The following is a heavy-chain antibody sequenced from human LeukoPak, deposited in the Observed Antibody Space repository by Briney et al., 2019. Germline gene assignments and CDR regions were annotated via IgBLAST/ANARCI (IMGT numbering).Heavy chain of an antibody. J-gene: IGHJ4*02. CDR1: GFTFSNYA. D-gene: IGHD3-22*01. CDR3: ARDTGYDSSGYYHY. V-gene: IGHV3-21*01. Sequence: GGSLRLSCAASGFTFSNYAMSWVRQAPGKGLEWVSSISSSSSYIYYADSVKGRFTISRDNAKNSLYLQMNSLRAEDTAVYYCARDTGYDSSGYYHYWGQGTLVTVSS. CDR2: ISSSSSYI.